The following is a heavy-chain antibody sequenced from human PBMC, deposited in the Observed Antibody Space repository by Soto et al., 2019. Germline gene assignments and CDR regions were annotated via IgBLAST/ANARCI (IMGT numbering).Heavy chain of an antibody. CDR1: GFTFSSYG. CDR2: IWYDGSNK. CDR3: ARIPQIAVDCTRFGYFEL. V-gene: IGHV3-33*01. J-gene: IGHJ2*01. Sequence: QVQLEESGGGVVQPGRSLRLSCAASGFTFSSYGMHWVRQAPGKGLEWVAGIWYDGSNKYYAESVKGRFTISRDNSKKTLYLQMHRLGAEDTAVYYCARIPQIAVDCTRFGYFELWGRGTLVTASS. D-gene: IGHD6-19*01.